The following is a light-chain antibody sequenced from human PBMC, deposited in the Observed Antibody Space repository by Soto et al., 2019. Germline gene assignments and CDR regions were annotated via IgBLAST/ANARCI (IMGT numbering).Light chain of an antibody. CDR3: QKYNSAPPWT. CDR2: AAS. J-gene: IGKJ1*01. V-gene: IGKV1-27*01. Sequence: DIQMTQSPSSLSASVGDRVTITCRASQGISNYLAWYQQKPGKVPKVLIYAASTLQSGVPSRFSGSGSGTDFTLTISSLQPEDVATYYCQKYNSAPPWTVGQGTKVDIK. CDR1: QGISNY.